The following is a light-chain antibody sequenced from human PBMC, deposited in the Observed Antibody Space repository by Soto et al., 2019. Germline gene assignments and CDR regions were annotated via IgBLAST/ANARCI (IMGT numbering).Light chain of an antibody. CDR3: QQYDNLPRGFT. V-gene: IGKV1-33*01. Sequence: DIQMTQSPSSLSASVGDRVTITCRASQTISYYLNWYQQKPGKAPKRLIYTASSLQSGVPSRFSGSGSGTDFTFTISSLQPEDIATYYCQQYDNLPRGFTFGPGTKVDI. CDR2: TAS. J-gene: IGKJ3*01. CDR1: QTISYY.